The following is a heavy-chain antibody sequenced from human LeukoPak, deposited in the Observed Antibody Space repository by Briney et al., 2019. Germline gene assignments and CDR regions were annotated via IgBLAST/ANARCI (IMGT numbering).Heavy chain of an antibody. CDR3: ARARYDSSGYYNFDY. CDR2: INHSGST. J-gene: IGHJ4*02. V-gene: IGHV4-34*01. Sequence: SETLSLTCAVYGGSFSGYYWSWIRQPPGKGLEWIGEINHSGSTNYNPSLKSRVTISVDTSKNQFSLKLSPVTAADTAVYYCARARYDSSGYYNFDYWGQGTLVTVSS. CDR1: GGSFSGYY. D-gene: IGHD3-22*01.